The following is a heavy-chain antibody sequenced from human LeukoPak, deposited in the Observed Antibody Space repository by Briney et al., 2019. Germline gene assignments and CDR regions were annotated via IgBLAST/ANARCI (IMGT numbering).Heavy chain of an antibody. CDR3: AREAADSSGWED. V-gene: IGHV3-7*01. D-gene: IGHD6-19*01. CDR2: IKQDGSVK. Sequence: GGSLRLSCAASGFTFSSYWMTWVRQAPGKGLEWVANIKQDGSVKHYVGSVKGRFTISRDNAKNSLYLQMNSLRAEDTAVYYCAREAADSSGWEDWGQGTLVTVSS. CDR1: GFTFSSYW. J-gene: IGHJ4*02.